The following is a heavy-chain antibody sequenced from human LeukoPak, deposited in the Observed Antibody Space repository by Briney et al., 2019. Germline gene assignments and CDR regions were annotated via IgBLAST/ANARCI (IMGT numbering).Heavy chain of an antibody. CDR2: ISYDGSNK. CDR3: AKERIAVAGTFKDY. CDR1: GFTFSSYG. J-gene: IGHJ4*02. D-gene: IGHD6-19*01. V-gene: IGHV3-30*18. Sequence: GGSLRLSCAASGFTFSSYGMHWVRQAPGKGLEWVAVISYDGSNKYYADSVKGRFTISRDNSKNTLYLQMNSLRAEDTAVYYCAKERIAVAGTFKDYWGQGTLVTVSS.